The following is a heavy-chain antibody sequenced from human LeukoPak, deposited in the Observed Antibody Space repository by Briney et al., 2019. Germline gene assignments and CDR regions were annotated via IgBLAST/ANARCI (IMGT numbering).Heavy chain of an antibody. CDR2: IIPIFGIA. Sequence: GSSVKVSCKASGGTFSSYAISWVRQAPGQGLEWMGRIIPIFGIANYAQKFQGRVTITADKSTSTAYMELSSLRSEDTAVYYCARVYYYGSGSYYSMNWFDPRGQGTLVTVSS. CDR1: GGTFSSYA. D-gene: IGHD3-10*01. J-gene: IGHJ5*02. CDR3: ARVYYYGSGSYYSMNWFDP. V-gene: IGHV1-69*04.